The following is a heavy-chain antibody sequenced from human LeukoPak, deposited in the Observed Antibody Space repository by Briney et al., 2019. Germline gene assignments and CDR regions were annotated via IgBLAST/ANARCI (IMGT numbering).Heavy chain of an antibody. Sequence: NAGESLKISCKGSGYSFTNYWIGWVRQMPGKGLEWMGIIYPGDSDTRYSPSFQGQVTTSADKSISTAYLQWSSLKASDTAMYYCARQAAASRDYYYMDVWGKGTTVTISS. CDR3: ARQAAASRDYYYMDV. CDR1: GYSFTNYW. J-gene: IGHJ6*03. V-gene: IGHV5-51*01. D-gene: IGHD6-13*01. CDR2: IYPGDSDT.